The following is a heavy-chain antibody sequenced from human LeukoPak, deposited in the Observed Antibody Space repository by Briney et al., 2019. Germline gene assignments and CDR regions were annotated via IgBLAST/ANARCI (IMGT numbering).Heavy chain of an antibody. V-gene: IGHV3-53*01. CDR2: IYSGGST. J-gene: IGHJ6*04. CDR1: GFTVSSNY. D-gene: IGHD3-9*01. Sequence: GGSLRLSCAASGFTVSSNYMSWVRQAPGKGREWVSVIYSGGSTYYADSVKGRFTISRDNSKNTLYLQMNSLRAEDTAVYYCARANGGYDILTGYYGNYYYGMDVWGKGTTVTVSS. CDR3: ARANGGYDILTGYYGNYYYGMDV.